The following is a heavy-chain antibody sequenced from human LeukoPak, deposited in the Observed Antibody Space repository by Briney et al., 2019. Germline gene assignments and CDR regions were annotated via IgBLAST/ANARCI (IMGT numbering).Heavy chain of an antibody. Sequence: SETLSLTCTVSGGSISSGGYYWSWTRQHPGKGLEWIGYIYYSGSTHYNPSLKSRLTISVDTSKNQFSLKLTSVTAADTAVYYCARASPDDYCDYESYWGQGTLVTVSS. CDR2: IYYSGST. J-gene: IGHJ4*02. V-gene: IGHV4-31*03. CDR1: GGSISSGGYY. CDR3: ARASPDDYCDYESY. D-gene: IGHD4-17*01.